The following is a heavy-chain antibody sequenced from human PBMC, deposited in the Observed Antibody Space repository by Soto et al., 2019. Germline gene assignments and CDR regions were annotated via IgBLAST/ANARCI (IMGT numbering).Heavy chain of an antibody. J-gene: IGHJ3*02. CDR1: GYSFTSYW. V-gene: IGHV5-51*01. CDR2: IYPGDSDT. CDR3: ARQFRGYDILTGYYNDAFDI. D-gene: IGHD3-9*01. Sequence: GESLKISCKGSGYSFTSYWIGWVRQMPGKGLEWMGIIYPGDSDTRYSPSFQGQVTISADKSISTAYLQWSSLKASDTAMYYCARQFRGYDILTGYYNDAFDIWGQGTMVTVSS.